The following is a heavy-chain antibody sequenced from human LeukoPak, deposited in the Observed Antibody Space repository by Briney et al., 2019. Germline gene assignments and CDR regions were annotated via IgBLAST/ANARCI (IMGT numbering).Heavy chain of an antibody. V-gene: IGHV4-34*01. CDR2: INHSGST. D-gene: IGHD3-10*01. J-gene: IGHJ4*02. CDR1: GGSFSGYY. CDR3: ARHRARITMVRAPFDY. Sequence: SETLSLTCAVYGGSFSGYYWSWSRQPPGKGLEWIGEINHSGSTNYNPSLKSRVTISVDTSKNQFSLKLSSVTAADTAVYYCARHRARITMVRAPFDYWGQGTLVTVSS.